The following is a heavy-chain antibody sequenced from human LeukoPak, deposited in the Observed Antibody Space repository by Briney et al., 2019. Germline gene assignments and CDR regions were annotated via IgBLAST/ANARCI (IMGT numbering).Heavy chain of an antibody. J-gene: IGHJ4*02. Sequence: PGGSLRLSCAASGFTFSSYEMNWVRQAPGKGLEWVSYISSSGSTIYYADSVKGRFTISRDNAKNSLYLQMNSLRAEDTAVYYCARGLFPLATINLSFDYWGQGTLVTVSS. D-gene: IGHD5-12*01. CDR1: GFTFSSYE. CDR2: ISSSGSTI. V-gene: IGHV3-48*03. CDR3: ARGLFPLATINLSFDY.